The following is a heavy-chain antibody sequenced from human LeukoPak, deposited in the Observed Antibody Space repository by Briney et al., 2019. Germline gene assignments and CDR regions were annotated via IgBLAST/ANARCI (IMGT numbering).Heavy chain of an antibody. CDR2: IYPGDSDT. Sequence: GESLKISCKGPGYSFTSYWIGWVRQMPGKGLEWMGIIYPGDSDTRYSPSFQGQVTISADKSISTAYLQWSSLKASDTAMYYCARLLGYCSSTSCYSYYYGMDVWGQGTTVTVSS. V-gene: IGHV5-51*01. CDR3: ARLLGYCSSTSCYSYYYGMDV. D-gene: IGHD2-2*02. CDR1: GYSFTSYW. J-gene: IGHJ6*02.